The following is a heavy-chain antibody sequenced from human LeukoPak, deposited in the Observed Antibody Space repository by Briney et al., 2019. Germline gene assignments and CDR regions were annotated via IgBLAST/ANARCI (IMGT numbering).Heavy chain of an antibody. V-gene: IGHV4-4*07. D-gene: IGHD3-9*01. J-gene: IGHJ5*02. CDR3: ARRHYDILTGYYYGWFDP. Sequence: SETLSLTCTVSGGSISRYYWSWIRQPAGKGLEWIGRIHSSGSTNYNPSLKSRVTMSVDTSKTHFSLKLSSVTAADTAVYYCARRHYDILTGYYYGWFDPWGQGTLVTVSS. CDR1: GGSISRYY. CDR2: IHSSGST.